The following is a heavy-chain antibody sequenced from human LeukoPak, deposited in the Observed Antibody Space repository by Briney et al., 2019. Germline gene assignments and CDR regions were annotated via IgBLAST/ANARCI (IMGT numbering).Heavy chain of an antibody. CDR1: GGSISSYY. Sequence: SETLSLTCAVSGGSISSYYWSWIRQPPGKGLEWIGYIYYSGSTNYNPSLKSRVTISVDTSKNQFSLKLSSVTAADTAVYYCAREAFNWFDPWGQGTLVTVSS. V-gene: IGHV4-59*01. J-gene: IGHJ5*02. CDR2: IYYSGST. CDR3: AREAFNWFDP.